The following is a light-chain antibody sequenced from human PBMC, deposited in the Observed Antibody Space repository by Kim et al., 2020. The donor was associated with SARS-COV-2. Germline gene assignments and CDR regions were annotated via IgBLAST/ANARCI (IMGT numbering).Light chain of an antibody. J-gene: IGLJ3*02. CDR2: GKN. CDR1: SLRSYY. V-gene: IGLV3-19*01. Sequence: SSELTHYPAVSVALGQTVRITCQGDSLRSYYASWYQQKPGQAPVLVIYGKNNRPSGIPDRFSGSSSGNTASLTITGAQAEDEADSYCNSRDSSGNHLVFG. CDR3: NSRDSSGNHLV.